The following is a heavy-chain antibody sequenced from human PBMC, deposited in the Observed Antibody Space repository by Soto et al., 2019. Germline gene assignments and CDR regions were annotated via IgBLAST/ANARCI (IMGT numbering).Heavy chain of an antibody. CDR1: GFTFSSYA. CDR2: ISGSGIST. D-gene: IGHD2-15*01. Sequence: PGGSLRLSCAASGFTFSSYAMSWVRQAPGKGLEWVSAISGSGISTYYADSVKGRFSISRDNSKNTLYLQMNSLRAEDTAVYYCARGAPSCSCPDYWGQGTLVTVSS. J-gene: IGHJ4*02. CDR3: ARGAPSCSCPDY. V-gene: IGHV3-23*01.